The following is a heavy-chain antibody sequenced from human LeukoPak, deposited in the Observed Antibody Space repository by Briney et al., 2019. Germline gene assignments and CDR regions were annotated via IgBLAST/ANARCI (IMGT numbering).Heavy chain of an antibody. V-gene: IGHV4-39*01. D-gene: IGHD2-21*01. Sequence: PSETLSLTCTVSGGSISSNSNYWAWIRQPPGRGLEWIGSVSYGGSTYYSPSLESRVTISVDTSKNQFSLRLSSVTAADTAVYYCARQALWFFDHWGQGTLVTVSS. CDR1: GGSISSNSNY. J-gene: IGHJ4*02. CDR3: ARQALWFFDH. CDR2: VSYGGST.